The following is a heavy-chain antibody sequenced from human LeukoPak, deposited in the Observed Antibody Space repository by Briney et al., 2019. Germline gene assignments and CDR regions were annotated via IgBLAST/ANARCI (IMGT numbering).Heavy chain of an antibody. J-gene: IGHJ4*02. CDR1: GYSISSGYY. Sequence: PSETLSLTCTVSGYSISSGYYWGWIRQPPGKGLEWIGSIYHSGTTYYNPSLKSRATISVDTSKNQFSLKLSSVTAADTAVYYCARDKRYSGSYHFDYWGQGTLVTVSS. V-gene: IGHV4-38-2*02. D-gene: IGHD1-26*01. CDR3: ARDKRYSGSYHFDY. CDR2: IYHSGTT.